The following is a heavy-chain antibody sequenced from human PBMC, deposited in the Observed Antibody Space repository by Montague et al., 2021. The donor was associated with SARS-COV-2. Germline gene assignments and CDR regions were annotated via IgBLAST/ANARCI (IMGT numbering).Heavy chain of an antibody. J-gene: IGHJ4*02. CDR2: IYWDDDK. CDR1: GSSVSTSGVA. CDR3: AHGATIFGVVPYYFDY. Sequence: PALVKPTQTLTLTCNFSGSSVSTSGVAVGWIRQPPGKALEWLAIIYWDDDKRYSPSLKHRLTITKDTSKNQVVLIMTNMDPVDTAIYFCAHGATIFGVVPYYFDYWGQGTLVTVSS. D-gene: IGHD3-3*01. V-gene: IGHV2-5*02.